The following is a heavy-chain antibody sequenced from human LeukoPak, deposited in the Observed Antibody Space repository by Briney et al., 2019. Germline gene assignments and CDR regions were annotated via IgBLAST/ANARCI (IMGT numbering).Heavy chain of an antibody. J-gene: IGHJ4*02. D-gene: IGHD3-3*01. CDR3: ARVLRPKLNYDFWSGYYSRLDY. CDR2: INHSGST. V-gene: IGHV4-34*01. CDR1: GGSFSGYY. Sequence: TSETLSLTCAVYGGSFSGYYWSWIRQPPGKGLEWIGEINHSGSTNYNPSLKSRVTISVDTSKNQFSLKLSSVTAADTAVYYCARVLRPKLNYDFWSGYYSRLDYWGQGTLVTVSS.